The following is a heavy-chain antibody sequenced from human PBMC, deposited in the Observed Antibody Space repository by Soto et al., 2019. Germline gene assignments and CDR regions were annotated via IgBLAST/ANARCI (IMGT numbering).Heavy chain of an antibody. J-gene: IGHJ4*02. D-gene: IGHD1-7*01. CDR3: ASRDPGTSVDY. Sequence: SETLSLTCAVSGGSFTSNNWWTWVRQPPGQGLEWIGEIYRTGSTNYNPSLKSRVTISLDKSENQFSLKVTSLTAADTAVYYCASRDPGTSVDYWGRGTLVTVSS. V-gene: IGHV4-4*02. CDR1: GGSFTSNNW. CDR2: IYRTGST.